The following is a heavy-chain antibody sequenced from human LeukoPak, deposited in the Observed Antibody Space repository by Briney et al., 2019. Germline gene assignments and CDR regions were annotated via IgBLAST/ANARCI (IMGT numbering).Heavy chain of an antibody. Sequence: PSETLSLTCAVYGGSFSGYYWSWIRQPPGKGLEWIGEINHSGSTNYNPSLKSRVTISVDTSKNQFSLKLSSVTAADTAVYYCARGRMVLMVYAIGFDYWGQGTLVTVSS. V-gene: IGHV4-34*01. CDR2: INHSGST. J-gene: IGHJ4*02. CDR3: ARGRMVLMVYAIGFDY. D-gene: IGHD2-8*01. CDR1: GGSFSGYY.